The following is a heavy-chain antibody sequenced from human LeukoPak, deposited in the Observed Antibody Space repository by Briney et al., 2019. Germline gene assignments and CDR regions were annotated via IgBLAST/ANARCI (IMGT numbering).Heavy chain of an antibody. CDR3: ASGWGFLCYYDSSGYTPNNAFDI. CDR1: GYTFTSYY. D-gene: IGHD3-22*01. CDR2: INPSGGST. J-gene: IGHJ3*02. V-gene: IGHV1-46*01. Sequence: GASVKVSCKASGYTFTSYYMHWVRQAPGQGLEWMGIINPSGGSTSYAQKFQGRVTMTRDTSTSTVYMELSSLRSEDTAVYYCASGWGFLCYYDSSGYTPNNAFDIWGQGTMVTVSS.